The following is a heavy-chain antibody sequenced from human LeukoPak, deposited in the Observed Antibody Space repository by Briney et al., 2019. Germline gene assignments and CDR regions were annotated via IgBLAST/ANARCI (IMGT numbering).Heavy chain of an antibody. Sequence: GGSLRLSCAASGFTFDDYAMHWVRQAPGKGLEWVSGISWNSGSIGYADSVKGRFTISRDNAKNSLYLQMNSLRAEDTALYYCAKVSISSSWYFDYWGQGTLVTVSS. CDR3: AKVSISSSWYFDY. V-gene: IGHV3-9*01. D-gene: IGHD6-13*01. CDR2: ISWNSGSI. CDR1: GFTFDDYA. J-gene: IGHJ4*02.